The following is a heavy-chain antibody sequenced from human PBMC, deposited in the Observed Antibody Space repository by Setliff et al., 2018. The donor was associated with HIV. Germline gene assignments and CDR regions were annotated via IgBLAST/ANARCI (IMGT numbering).Heavy chain of an antibody. V-gene: IGHV3-23*01. J-gene: IGHJ4*02. CDR3: TKGVQRLRPYYFDS. CDR2: IRDSGVSV. Sequence: GGSLRLSCAASGFTLDTYGVHWVRQAPGKGLEWVSGIRDSGVSVYYADSVMGRFTISRDNSKNTLYLQMNSLRVEDTAIYYCTKGVQRLRPYYFDSWGQGTLVTSPQ. CDR1: GFTLDTYG. D-gene: IGHD4-17*01.